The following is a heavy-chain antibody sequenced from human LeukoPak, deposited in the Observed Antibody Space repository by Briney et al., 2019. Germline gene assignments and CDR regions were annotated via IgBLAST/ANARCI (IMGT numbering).Heavy chain of an antibody. V-gene: IGHV4-4*02. CDR2: IFHSGST. CDR1: GGSISSSTW. Sequence: SGTLSLTCVVSGGSISSSTWWTWVRLPPGKGLEWIGEIFHSGSTNLNPSLKSRLTMSVDESRHQFSLKLTSVTAADTAVYYCASGGLVSRYLDHWGQGTLVTVSS. CDR3: ASGGLVSRYLDH. D-gene: IGHD3-9*01. J-gene: IGHJ4*02.